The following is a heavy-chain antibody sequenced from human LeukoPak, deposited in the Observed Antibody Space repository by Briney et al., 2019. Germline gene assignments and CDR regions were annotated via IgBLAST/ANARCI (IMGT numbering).Heavy chain of an antibody. Sequence: GGSLRLSCAASGFTFGSYAMSWVRQAPGKGLEWVSDINGSGGSTYYTDSVKGRFTISRDNSKDTLYLQMNSLRAEDTAVYYCARGGASNWNDLYFDYWGQGTLVTVSS. CDR2: INGSGGST. CDR1: GFTFGSYA. CDR3: ARGGASNWNDLYFDY. V-gene: IGHV3-23*01. D-gene: IGHD1-1*01. J-gene: IGHJ4*02.